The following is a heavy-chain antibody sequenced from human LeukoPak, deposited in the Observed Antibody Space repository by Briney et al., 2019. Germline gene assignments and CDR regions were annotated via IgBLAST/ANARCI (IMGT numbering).Heavy chain of an antibody. CDR1: GFTFSNYA. CDR2: ISGGGDIT. CDR3: AKVGAAVGGDCDC. D-gene: IGHD6-25*01. V-gene: IGHV3-23*01. Sequence: GGSLRLSCAASGFTFSNYAMTWVRQAPGKGLEWVSTISGGGDITHYADPVKGRFTISRDNSKNTLHLQMNSLRAEDTAVYYCAKVGAAVGGDCDCWGQGTLVTVSS. J-gene: IGHJ4*02.